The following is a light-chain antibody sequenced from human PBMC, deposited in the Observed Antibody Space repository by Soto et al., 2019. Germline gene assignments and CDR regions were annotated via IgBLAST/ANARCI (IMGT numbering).Light chain of an antibody. CDR2: GAS. V-gene: IGKV3-20*01. CDR1: QXVXXSX. J-gene: IGKJ2*01. CDR3: QQYGSSQYT. Sequence: EIVXXXSPGXXXLSPGERATXXXXXSQXVXXSXLAWYQQKPGQAPRLLIYGASSRATGIPDRFSGSGSGTDFTLTISRLEPEDFAVYYCQQYGSSQYTFGQGTKLEIK.